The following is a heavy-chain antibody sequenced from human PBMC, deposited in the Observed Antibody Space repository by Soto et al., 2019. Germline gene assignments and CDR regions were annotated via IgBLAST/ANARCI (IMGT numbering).Heavy chain of an antibody. CDR2: IYHSGST. CDR1: GGSISSGGYS. V-gene: IGHV4-30-2*01. J-gene: IGHJ1*01. D-gene: IGHD3-22*01. Sequence: PSETLSLTCAVSGGSISSGGYSWSWIRQPPGKGLEWIGYIYHSGSTYYNPSLKSRVTISVDRSKNQFSLKLSSVTAADTAVYYCARDSSGRTNQYFQHWGQGTLVTVSS. CDR3: ARDSSGRTNQYFQH.